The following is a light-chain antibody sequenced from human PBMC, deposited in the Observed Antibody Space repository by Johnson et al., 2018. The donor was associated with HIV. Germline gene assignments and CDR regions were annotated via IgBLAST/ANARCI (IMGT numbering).Light chain of an antibody. V-gene: IGLV1-51*01. Sequence: QSVLTQPPSVSAAPGQKVTISCSGSSSNIGSNYVSWYQQLPGTAPKLLIYDNNKRPSGIPDRFSGSKSGTSATLGITGLQTGDEADYYCGTWDSSLTAGVVGTGTKVTSL. CDR3: GTWDSSLTAGV. J-gene: IGLJ1*01. CDR1: SSNIGSNY. CDR2: DNN.